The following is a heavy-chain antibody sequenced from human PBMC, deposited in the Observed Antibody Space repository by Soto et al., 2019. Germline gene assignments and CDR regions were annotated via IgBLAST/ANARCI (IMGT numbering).Heavy chain of an antibody. D-gene: IGHD1-7*01. Sequence: QVQLVQSGAEVKKPGSSVKVSCKASGGTFLSSSFSWVRQAPGQRLEWMGRITPFLGTPNYAQQFHGRVTIIADKSTSTVYMELTSLSSEDTAVYYCARDGGITVTTEGYFDYWGQGTLVTVSS. CDR2: ITPFLGTP. CDR3: ARDGGITVTTEGYFDY. V-gene: IGHV1-69*08. CDR1: GGTFLSSS. J-gene: IGHJ4*02.